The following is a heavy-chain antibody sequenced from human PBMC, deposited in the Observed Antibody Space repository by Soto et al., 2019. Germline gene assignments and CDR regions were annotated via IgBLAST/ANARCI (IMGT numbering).Heavy chain of an antibody. J-gene: IGHJ5*02. D-gene: IGHD2-2*01. CDR1: GGTFSSYA. CDR2: IIPIFGTA. Sequence: SVKVSCKASGGTFSSYAISWVRQAPGQGLEWMGGIIPIFGTANYAQKFQGRVTITADESTSTAYMELSSLRSEDTAVYYCARDFVLVPAGGDWFDPWGQGTLVTVSS. V-gene: IGHV1-69*13. CDR3: ARDFVLVPAGGDWFDP.